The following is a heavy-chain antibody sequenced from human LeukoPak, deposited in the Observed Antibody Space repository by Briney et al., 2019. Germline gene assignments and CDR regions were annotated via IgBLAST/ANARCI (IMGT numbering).Heavy chain of an antibody. CDR2: IWYDGDNK. CDR3: ARDSYHHESSGYYKVY. Sequence: PGRSLRLSCTASGFTFSSFGMHWVRQAPGKGLEWVAVIWYDGDNKYYADSVKGRFTISRDNSKNTMYLQMNSLRAEDTAVYYCARDSYHHESSGYYKVYRGQRTLVTVSS. J-gene: IGHJ4*02. CDR1: GFTFSSFG. V-gene: IGHV3-33*01. D-gene: IGHD3-22*01.